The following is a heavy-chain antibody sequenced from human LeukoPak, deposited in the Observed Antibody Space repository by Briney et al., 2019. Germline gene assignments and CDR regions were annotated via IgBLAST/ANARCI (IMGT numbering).Heavy chain of an antibody. CDR2: VRASGGRT. CDR3: AREEEGGTFDY. D-gene: IGHD3-16*01. Sequence: ASVKVSCKASGYTFTNYHMHWVRQAPGQGPEWMGIVRASGGRTTYTEKFQGRVTMTRDTSTSTVYMEPFSLGSEDTAVYYCAREEEGGTFDYWGQGTLVIVSS. V-gene: IGHV1-46*01. CDR1: GYTFTNYH. J-gene: IGHJ4*02.